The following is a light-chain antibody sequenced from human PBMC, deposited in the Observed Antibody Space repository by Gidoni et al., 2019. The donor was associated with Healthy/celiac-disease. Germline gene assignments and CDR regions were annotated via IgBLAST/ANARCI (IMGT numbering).Light chain of an antibody. CDR1: QSISSC. CDR3: QQHNSYPVT. Sequence: QMTQSPSTLSASLGDRVTVTCRASQSISSCFVWYQQKPGNAPRLLIYKASSSDSGVPARFSGSGSGTDFTLTISSLQPDDFAAYYCQQHNSYPVTFGPGTKLEIK. J-gene: IGKJ2*01. CDR2: KAS. V-gene: IGKV1-5*03.